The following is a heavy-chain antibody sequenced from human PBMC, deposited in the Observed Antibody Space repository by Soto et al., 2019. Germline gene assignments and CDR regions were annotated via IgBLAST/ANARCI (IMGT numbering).Heavy chain of an antibody. V-gene: IGHV3-30-3*01. CDR2: ISYDGSNK. CDR1: GFTFSSYA. Sequence: PGGSLRLSCAASGFTFSSYAMHWVRQAPGKGLEWVAVISYDGSNKYYADSVKGRFTISRDNSKNTLYLQMNSLRAEDTAVYYCASGLGVGGLGDAFDIWGQGTMVTVSS. CDR3: ASGLGVGGLGDAFDI. J-gene: IGHJ3*02. D-gene: IGHD2-2*01.